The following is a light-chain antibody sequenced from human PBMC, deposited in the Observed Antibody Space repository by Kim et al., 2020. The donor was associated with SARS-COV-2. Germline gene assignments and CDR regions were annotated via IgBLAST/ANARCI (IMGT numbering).Light chain of an antibody. Sequence: SPGQSVTISCTGTSSDFGSYNYVSWYQQDPGKAPKLLIYDVTKRPSGVPDRFSGSKSGNTASLTISGLQAEDEADYYCCSYAGSVVFGGGTQLTVL. J-gene: IGLJ2*01. CDR2: DVT. CDR1: SSDFGSYNY. V-gene: IGLV2-11*01. CDR3: CSYAGSVV.